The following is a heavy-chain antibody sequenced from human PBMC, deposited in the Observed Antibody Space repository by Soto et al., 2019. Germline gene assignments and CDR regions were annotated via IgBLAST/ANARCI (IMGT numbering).Heavy chain of an antibody. CDR2: ISAYNGNT. J-gene: IGHJ6*02. CDR3: ARDRGYDILTGYYYYGMDV. Sequence: ASVKVSCKASGYTFTSYGISWVRQAPGQGLEWMGWISAYNGNTNYAQKLQGRVTMTTDTSTSTAYMELRSLRSDDTAVYYCARDRGYDILTGYYYYGMDVWGQGTKVTVSS. V-gene: IGHV1-18*01. CDR1: GYTFTSYG. D-gene: IGHD3-9*01.